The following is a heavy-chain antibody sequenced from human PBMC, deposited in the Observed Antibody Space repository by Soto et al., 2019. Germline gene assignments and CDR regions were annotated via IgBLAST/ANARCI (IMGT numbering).Heavy chain of an antibody. D-gene: IGHD6-13*01. CDR3: ARQTTYISSWFDC. V-gene: IGHV4-4*07. J-gene: IGHJ5*01. Sequence: LSLTCTGAGGAISNNYLTWIRQPAGKGLEWIGRIYTAGSTNYNPSLKRRLTMSVDTSKNQFSLKLNSVTAADTALYYSARQTTYISSWFDCWGHGTLVTVSS. CDR2: IYTAGST. CDR1: GGAISNNY.